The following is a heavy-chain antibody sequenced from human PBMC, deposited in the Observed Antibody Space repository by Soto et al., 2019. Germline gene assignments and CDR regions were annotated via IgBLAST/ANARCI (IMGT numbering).Heavy chain of an antibody. V-gene: IGHV2-5*02. D-gene: IGHD6-13*01. CDR3: TRTQSSTYFYYYTATDV. Sequence: QITLKESGPTLVKPTQTLTLTCTFSGFSLSSSGVGVGWVRQPPGKALEWLALIYWDDDKRYKPSLQSRLTIITDTSKNQVVLTMTNMHPVDTATYYCTRTQSSTYFYYYTATDVWGQGTAVTVSS. J-gene: IGHJ6*02. CDR2: IYWDDDK. CDR1: GFSLSSSGVG.